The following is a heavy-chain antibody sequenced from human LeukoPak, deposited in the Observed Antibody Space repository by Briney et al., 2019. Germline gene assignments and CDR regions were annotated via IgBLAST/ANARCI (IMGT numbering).Heavy chain of an antibody. CDR1: GFTFSSYA. D-gene: IGHD3-3*01. J-gene: IGHJ3*02. V-gene: IGHV3-30*04. CDR3: ARGPGYGVVTPGAFDI. CDR2: ISYDERST. Sequence: GGSLRLSCAASGFTFSSYAMHWIRQAPGKGLEWVAVISYDERSTYDADSVKGRFTISRDNSKNTVYLQMSSLRDEDTAVYYCARGPGYGVVTPGAFDIWGQGTMVTVSS.